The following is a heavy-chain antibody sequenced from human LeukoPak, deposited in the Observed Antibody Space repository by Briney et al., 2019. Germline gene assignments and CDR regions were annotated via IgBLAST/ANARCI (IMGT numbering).Heavy chain of an antibody. CDR3: ARLNGDYRRLDS. D-gene: IGHD4-17*01. V-gene: IGHV1-2*02. CDR2: INPNSGGT. CDR1: GYTFTGYY. Sequence: RGASVKVSCKASGYTFTGYYMHWVRQAPGQGLEWMGWINPNSGGTRSTQNFQGRVTMTRDTSISTAYLELSRLGYDDTAVYYCARLNGDYRRLDSWGQGTLVTVSS. J-gene: IGHJ5*01.